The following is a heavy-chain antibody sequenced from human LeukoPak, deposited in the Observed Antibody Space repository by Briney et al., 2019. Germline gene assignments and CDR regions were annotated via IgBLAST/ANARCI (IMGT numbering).Heavy chain of an antibody. CDR2: ISWNSGTI. CDR3: AKSYYYDSSGYYIPFDY. D-gene: IGHD3-22*01. Sequence: GRSLRLSCAASGFTFDDYAMHWVRQAPGKGLEWVSSISWNSGTIGYADSVKGRFTISRDNAKNSLYLQMNSLRAEDTALYYCAKSYYYDSSGYYIPFDYWGQGTLVTVSS. CDR1: GFTFDDYA. J-gene: IGHJ4*02. V-gene: IGHV3-9*01.